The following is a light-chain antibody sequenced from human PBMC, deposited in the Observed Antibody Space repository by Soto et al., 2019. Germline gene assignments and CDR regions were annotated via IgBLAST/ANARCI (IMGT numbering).Light chain of an antibody. Sequence: QSVLTQPRSVSGSPGQSVTISCTGTSSDVGGYNYVSWYQQHPGKAPKLMIYDVIKRPSGVPDRFSGSKSGNTASLTISGLQAEDEADYSCCSYAGSYTLVFGGGTKVTVL. V-gene: IGLV2-11*01. CDR1: SSDVGGYNY. CDR2: DVI. CDR3: CSYAGSYTLV. J-gene: IGLJ2*01.